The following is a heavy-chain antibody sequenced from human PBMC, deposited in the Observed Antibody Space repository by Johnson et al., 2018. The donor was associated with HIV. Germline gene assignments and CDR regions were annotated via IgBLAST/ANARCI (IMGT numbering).Heavy chain of an antibody. Sequence: VQLVESGGGLVQPGGSLRLSCAASGFTVSSYYMSWVRQAPGKGLEWVSVLFSGDTTYYADSVKGRFTISRDNSKNTLYLQMNSLKTEDTAVYYCTTEGVRDGYNLAFDIWGQGTMVTVSS. CDR3: TTEGVRDGYNLAFDI. D-gene: IGHD5-24*01. V-gene: IGHV3-66*01. CDR2: LFSGDTT. CDR1: GFTVSSYY. J-gene: IGHJ3*02.